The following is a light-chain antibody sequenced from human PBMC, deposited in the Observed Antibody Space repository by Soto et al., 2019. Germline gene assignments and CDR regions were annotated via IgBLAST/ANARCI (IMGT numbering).Light chain of an antibody. J-gene: IGLJ3*02. V-gene: IGLV1-47*01. CDR3: AAWDNSLSVRL. CDR2: KNN. CDR1: SSNIGSKY. Sequence: QSVLTQPPSASGTPGQRVTISCSGGSSNIGSKYVFWYQQLPGTAPKLLIYKNNQRPSGVPDRFSGSKSGTSASLAISGLRYEDEADYYCAAWDNSLSVRLFGGGTKLTVL.